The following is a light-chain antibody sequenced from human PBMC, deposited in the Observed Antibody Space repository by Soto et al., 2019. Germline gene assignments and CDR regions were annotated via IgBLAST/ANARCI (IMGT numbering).Light chain of an antibody. Sequence: EIVMTQSPATLSVSPGERATLSCRASQSVSSNLAWYQQKPGQAPRLLIYGAYTRATGIPARFSGSGSGTEFTFTISSLQSEDFAVYYCQQYNNWPPRLTFGPGTKVDIK. CDR1: QSVSSN. J-gene: IGKJ3*01. CDR3: QQYNNWPPRLT. CDR2: GAY. V-gene: IGKV3-15*01.